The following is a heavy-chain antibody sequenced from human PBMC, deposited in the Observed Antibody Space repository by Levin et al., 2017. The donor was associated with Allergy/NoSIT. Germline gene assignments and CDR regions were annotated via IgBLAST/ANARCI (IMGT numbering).Heavy chain of an antibody. CDR3: ATIEAGELPPFDY. J-gene: IGHJ4*02. CDR2: ISYDGSNK. CDR1: GFTFSSYA. Sequence: GESLKISCAASGFTFSSYAIHWVRQAPGKGLEWVAVISYDGSNKYYADSVKGRFTISRDNSKNTLYLQMNSLRADDTAVYYCATIEAGELPPFDYWGQGTLVTVSS. V-gene: IGHV3-30*04. D-gene: IGHD1-7*01.